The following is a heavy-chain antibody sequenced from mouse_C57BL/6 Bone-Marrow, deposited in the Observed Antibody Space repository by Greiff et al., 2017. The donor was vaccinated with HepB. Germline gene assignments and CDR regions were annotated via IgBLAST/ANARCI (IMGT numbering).Heavy chain of an antibody. Sequence: ESGPGLVKPSQSLSLTCSVTGYSITSGYYWNWIRQFPGNKLEWIGYISYDGSNNYNPSLKNRISITRDTSKNQFFLKLNSVTTEDTATYYCASQVDYWGQGTTLTVSS. CDR1: GYSITSGYY. CDR3: ASQVDY. V-gene: IGHV3-6*01. J-gene: IGHJ2*01. CDR2: ISYDGSN.